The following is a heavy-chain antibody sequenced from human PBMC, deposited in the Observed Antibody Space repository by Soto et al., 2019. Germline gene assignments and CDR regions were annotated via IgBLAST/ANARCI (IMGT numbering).Heavy chain of an antibody. CDR1: GGSISNNDCF. Sequence: PSETLSLTCTVSGGSISNNDCFWSWIRQPPGKGLEWIGHIHYSESPHYNPSLKSRVTISVDTSKSQFSLKLSSVTAADTAVYYCARIDGDYGLGYYYGMDVWGQGTTVTVSS. CDR3: ARIDGDYGLGYYYGMDV. V-gene: IGHV4-30-4*01. J-gene: IGHJ6*02. D-gene: IGHD4-17*01. CDR2: IHYSESP.